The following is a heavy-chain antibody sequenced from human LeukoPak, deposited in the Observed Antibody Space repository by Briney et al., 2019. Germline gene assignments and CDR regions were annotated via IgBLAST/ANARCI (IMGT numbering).Heavy chain of an antibody. V-gene: IGHV3-74*01. D-gene: IGHD2-21*02. Sequence: GGSLRLSCAASGFTFSNYWMHWVRQAPGKGLVWVSRIKTDGSTTNYADSVKDRFTISRDNAKNTLYLQMNSLRAEDTAVYYCAKVIGTGYCGGDCYLAYWGQGTLVTVSS. CDR2: IKTDGSTT. J-gene: IGHJ4*02. CDR3: AKVIGTGYCGGDCYLAY. CDR1: GFTFSNYW.